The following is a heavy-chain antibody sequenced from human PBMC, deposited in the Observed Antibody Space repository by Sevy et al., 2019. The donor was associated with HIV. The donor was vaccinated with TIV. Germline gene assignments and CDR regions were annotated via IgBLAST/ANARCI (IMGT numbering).Heavy chain of an antibody. D-gene: IGHD1-1*01. Sequence: GGSLRLSCAASGFSLGTYWMSWVRQAPGKGLEWVASLKQDGSQKYYVDSVEGRFSISRDNAKNSLYLHMNSLRAEDTAVYYCARVPIISRTGSFDGFDIWGQGATLTVSS. CDR3: ARVPIISRTGSFDGFDI. V-gene: IGHV3-7*01. J-gene: IGHJ3*02. CDR1: GFSLGTYW. CDR2: LKQDGSQK.